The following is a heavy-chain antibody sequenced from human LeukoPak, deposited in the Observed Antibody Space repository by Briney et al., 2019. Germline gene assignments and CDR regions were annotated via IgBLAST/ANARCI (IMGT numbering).Heavy chain of an antibody. CDR1: GLTFSSYS. D-gene: IGHD2-15*01. J-gene: IGHJ5*02. V-gene: IGHV3-48*04. CDR2: ISSSSSTI. CDR3: ARDSAADSYNWFDP. Sequence: GGSLRLSCAASGLTFSSYSMNWVRQAPGKGLEWVSYISSSSSTIYYADSVKGRFTISRDNAKNSLYLQMNSLRAEDTAVYYCARDSAADSYNWFDPWGQGTLVTVSS.